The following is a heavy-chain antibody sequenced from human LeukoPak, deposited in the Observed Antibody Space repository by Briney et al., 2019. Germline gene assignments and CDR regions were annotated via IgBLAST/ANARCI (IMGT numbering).Heavy chain of an antibody. Sequence: SQTLSLTCTVSGGSINSGGYYWTWIRQPPGKGLEWIGEINDSGSISYNPSLKSRLTISVDTSKNQFSLKLTSVTAADTAVYYCATGGGGPRCRDWGQGTLVTVSS. D-gene: IGHD3-16*01. CDR3: ATGGGGPRCRD. V-gene: IGHV4-31*03. CDR2: INDSGSI. J-gene: IGHJ4*02. CDR1: GGSINSGGYY.